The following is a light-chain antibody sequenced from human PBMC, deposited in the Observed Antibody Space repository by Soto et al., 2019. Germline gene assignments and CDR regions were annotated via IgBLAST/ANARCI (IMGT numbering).Light chain of an antibody. CDR3: QVWETSTSHVL. Sequence: SYELTQPPAVSLAPGQTARISCGGHNIASKSVHWYQQRPGQAPILVVYDDKYRPSGIADRFSGSNSGNMATLTISRVEAGDEADYYCQVWETSTSHVLFGGGTKLTVL. CDR2: DDK. CDR1: NIASKS. V-gene: IGLV3-21*02. J-gene: IGLJ2*01.